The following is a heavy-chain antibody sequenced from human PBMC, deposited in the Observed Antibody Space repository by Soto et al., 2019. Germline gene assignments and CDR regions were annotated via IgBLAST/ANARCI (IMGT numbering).Heavy chain of an antibody. D-gene: IGHD3-16*01. CDR2: IYWDDDK. Sequence: GSGPTLVNPTQTLTLTCTFSGLSLSTSGVGVGWIRQPPGKALEWLALIYWDDDKRYSPSLKSRLTITKDTSKNQVVLTMTNMDPVDTATYYCARLSMGVWGSSLHPEFDPWGQGTLVTVSS. CDR3: ARLSMGVWGSSLHPEFDP. CDR1: GLSLSTSGVG. J-gene: IGHJ5*02. V-gene: IGHV2-5*02.